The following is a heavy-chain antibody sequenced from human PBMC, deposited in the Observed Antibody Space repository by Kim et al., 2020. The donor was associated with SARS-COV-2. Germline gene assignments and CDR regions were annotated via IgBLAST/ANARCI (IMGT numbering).Heavy chain of an antibody. J-gene: IGHJ4*02. D-gene: IGHD3-10*01. V-gene: IGHV1-69*01. Sequence: YAQKFQGRVTITADESTSTAYMELSSLRSEDTAVYYCARDYYGSGSQFDYWGQGTLVTVSS. CDR3: ARDYYGSGSQFDY.